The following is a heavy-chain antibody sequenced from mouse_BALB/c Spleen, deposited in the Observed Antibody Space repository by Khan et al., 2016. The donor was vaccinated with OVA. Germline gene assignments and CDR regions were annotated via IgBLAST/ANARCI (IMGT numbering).Heavy chain of an antibody. V-gene: IGHV1-85*01. D-gene: IGHD1-1*02. J-gene: IGHJ1*01. CDR2: IFPGDDST. Sequence: QVQLQQSGAELVKPGASVKLSCKASGYTFTSYDINWVRQRPEQGLEWIGWIFPGDDSTKYNEKFKGKATLTTDKSSSTAYMQLSRLTSEASAVVCGARHYYGGNLYWYFDVWGAGTTVTVSA. CDR1: GYTFTSYD. CDR3: ARHYYGGNLYWYFDV.